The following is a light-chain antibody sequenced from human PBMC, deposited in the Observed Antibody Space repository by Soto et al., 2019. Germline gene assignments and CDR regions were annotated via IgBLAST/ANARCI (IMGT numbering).Light chain of an antibody. CDR2: GAS. CDR1: QSVSSSY. Sequence: EIVLTQSPGTLCLSPGERATLPCRASQSVSSSYLAWYQQKPGQAPRLLIHGASSRATGIPDRFSGSGSGTDFTLTIGRLEPEDFAVYYCQQYGNSPRTFGQGTKVEIK. CDR3: QQYGNSPRT. V-gene: IGKV3-20*01. J-gene: IGKJ1*01.